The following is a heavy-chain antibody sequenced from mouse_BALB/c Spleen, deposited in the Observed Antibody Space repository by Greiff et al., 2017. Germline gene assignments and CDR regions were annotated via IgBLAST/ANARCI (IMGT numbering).Heavy chain of an antibody. CDR3: TRDYGNYSYYAMDY. CDR1: GYTFTSYW. CDR2: IYPGSGST. D-gene: IGHD2-1*01. Sequence: LQQPGSELVRPGASVKLSCKASGYTFTSYWMHWVKQRPGQGLEWIGNIYPGSGSTNYDVKFKSKATLTVDTSSSTAYMQLSSLTSEDSAVYYCTRDYGNYSYYAMDYWGQGTSVTVSS. V-gene: IGHV1S22*01. J-gene: IGHJ4*01.